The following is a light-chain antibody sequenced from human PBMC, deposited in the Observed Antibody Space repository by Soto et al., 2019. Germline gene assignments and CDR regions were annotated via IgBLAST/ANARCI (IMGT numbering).Light chain of an antibody. J-gene: IGLJ2*01. V-gene: IGLV2-23*03. CDR2: AGN. CDR3: CSYAGSSNFV. Sequence: QSVLTQTASVSGSPGQSITLPCTGTSSDIGTYTPVSWYQQHPGKAPKLIIYAGNKRPSGVSNRFSGSKSGKTASLTISGLQPEDEADYYCCSYAGSSNFVFGGGTKLTVL. CDR1: SSDIGTYTP.